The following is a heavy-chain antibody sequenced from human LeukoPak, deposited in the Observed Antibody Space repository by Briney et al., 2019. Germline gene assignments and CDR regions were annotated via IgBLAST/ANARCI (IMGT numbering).Heavy chain of an antibody. V-gene: IGHV3-30*02. J-gene: IGHJ6*04. Sequence: GGSLILSCAVSGFIFSNYGMHWVRQAPGKGLEWVAFIRYDGSEKYYAESVKGRFTISRDNAKNSLYLQMNSLRAEDTAVYYCAELGITMIGGVWGKGTTVTISS. CDR1: GFIFSNYG. D-gene: IGHD3-10*02. CDR2: IRYDGSEK. CDR3: AELGITMIGGV.